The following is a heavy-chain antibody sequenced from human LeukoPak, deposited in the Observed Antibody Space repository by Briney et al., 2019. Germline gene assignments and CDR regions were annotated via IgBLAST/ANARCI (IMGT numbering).Heavy chain of an antibody. CDR1: GFTFSSYG. J-gene: IGHJ4*02. CDR2: IRYDGSNK. CDR3: AKDHVGGYSYGSFDY. Sequence: GGSLRLSCAASGFTFSSYGMHRVRQAPGKGLEGVAFIRYDGSNKYYADSVKGRFTISRDNSKNTLYLQMNSLRAEDTAVYYCAKDHVGGYSYGSFDYWGQGTLVTVSS. D-gene: IGHD5-18*01. V-gene: IGHV3-30*02.